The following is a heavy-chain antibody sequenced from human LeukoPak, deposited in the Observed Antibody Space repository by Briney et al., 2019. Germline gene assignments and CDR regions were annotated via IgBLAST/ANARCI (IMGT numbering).Heavy chain of an antibody. J-gene: IGHJ4*02. CDR2: IFPSGGEI. V-gene: IGHV3-23*01. Sequence: GGSLRLSCEASGFTFSTFAMIWVRQPPGKGLEWVSSIFPSGGEIHYADSVRGRFTISRDNSKSTLSLQMNSLRAEDTAVYYCAKSKWSAADPFDYWGQGTLVTVSS. CDR1: GFTFSTFA. D-gene: IGHD6-13*01. CDR3: AKSKWSAADPFDY.